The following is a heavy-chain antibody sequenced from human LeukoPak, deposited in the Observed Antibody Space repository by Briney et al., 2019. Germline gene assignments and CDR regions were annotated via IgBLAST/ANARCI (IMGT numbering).Heavy chain of an antibody. CDR3: ARVTYGSGTYGAFDY. CDR1: GFTFSSYS. CDR2: ISGSGDNT. Sequence: GGSLRLSCAASGFTFSSYSMNWVRQAPGKGLEWVSTISGSGDNTYYADSVKGRFTISRDNSKNTLYLQMNSLRAEDTAVYYCARVTYGSGTYGAFDYWGQGTLVTVSS. D-gene: IGHD3-10*01. J-gene: IGHJ4*02. V-gene: IGHV3-23*01.